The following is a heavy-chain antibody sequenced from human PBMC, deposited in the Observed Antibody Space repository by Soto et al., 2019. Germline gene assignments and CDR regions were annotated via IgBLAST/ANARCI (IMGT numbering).Heavy chain of an antibody. CDR1: GFTFTNYP. CDR2: ISGSGGST. D-gene: IGHD3-10*02. J-gene: IGHJ4*02. Sequence: EVQLLESGGGLVQVGESLILSCPASGFTFTNYPMSWVRQAPGKGLEWVSSISGSGGSTYYAYSVRGRFIISRDNSKNTLYLKRNSLITDDTALYYCAKNTLFCSGTKDYWGQGTLVTVSS. CDR3: AKNTLFCSGTKDY. V-gene: IGHV3-23*01.